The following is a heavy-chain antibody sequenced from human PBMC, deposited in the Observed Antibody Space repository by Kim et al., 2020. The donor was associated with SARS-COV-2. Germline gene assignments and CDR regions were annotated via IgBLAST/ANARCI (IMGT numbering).Heavy chain of an antibody. CDR3: TTDRDYDYVWGSYRLGC. CDR1: GFTFSNAW. CDR2: IKSKTDGGTT. Sequence: GGSLRLSCAASGFTFSNAWMSWVRQAPGKGLEWVGRIKSKTDGGTTDYAAPVKGRFTISRDDSKNTLYLQMNSLKTEDTAVYYCTTDRDYDYVWGSYRLGCWGQGTLVPVS. V-gene: IGHV3-15*01. J-gene: IGHJ4*02. D-gene: IGHD3-16*02.